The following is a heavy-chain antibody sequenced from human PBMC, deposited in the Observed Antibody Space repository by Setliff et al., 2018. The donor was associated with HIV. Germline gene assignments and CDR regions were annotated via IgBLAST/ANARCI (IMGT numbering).Heavy chain of an antibody. CDR2: TVIDGTYT. CDR3: VKDPREGAGYFDY. CDR1: GFSLSYHG. J-gene: IGHJ4*02. Sequence: GGSLRLFCAASGFSLSYHGMHWVRQTPGKGLEWVAFTVIDGTYTFYAESVKGRFTISRDNAKSTLYLQMNSLSPDDTAVYYCVKDPREGAGYFDYWGQGTQVTVSS. V-gene: IGHV3-30*02. D-gene: IGHD1-26*01.